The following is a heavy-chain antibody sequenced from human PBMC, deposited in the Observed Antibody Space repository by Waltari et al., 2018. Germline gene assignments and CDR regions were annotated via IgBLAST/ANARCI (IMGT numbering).Heavy chain of an antibody. CDR3: AKDPSGLGDY. V-gene: IGHV3-30*02. D-gene: IGHD3-22*01. Sequence: QVQLVESGEGVVQPGGSLRLPCAASAFTFISHGMHWVRQAPGKGLEWVAFIRYDGSNKYYADSVKGRFTISRDNSKNTLYLQMNSLRAEDTAVYYCAKDPSGLGDYWGQGTLVTVSS. J-gene: IGHJ4*02. CDR2: IRYDGSNK. CDR1: AFTFISHG.